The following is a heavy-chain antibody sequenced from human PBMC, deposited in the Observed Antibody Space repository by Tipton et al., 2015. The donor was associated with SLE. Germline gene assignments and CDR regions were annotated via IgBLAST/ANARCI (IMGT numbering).Heavy chain of an antibody. V-gene: IGHV4-30-2*01. CDR1: GGSINSGDYS. Sequence: TLSLTCAVSGGSINSGDYSWSWIRQPPGKGLEWIGYIFRSGNAYYNPSLKSRVTISVDTSRNQFSLRLSSVTAADTALYYCARGEMDVFHIWGQGTVVSVSS. CDR2: IFRSGNA. CDR3: ARGEMDVFHI. J-gene: IGHJ3*02.